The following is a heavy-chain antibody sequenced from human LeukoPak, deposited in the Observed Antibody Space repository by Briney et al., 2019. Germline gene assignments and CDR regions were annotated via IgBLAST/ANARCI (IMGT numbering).Heavy chain of an antibody. CDR1: GGSFSGYY. CDR3: ATLEPLYCSGGSCFYGIP. Sequence: SETLSLTCAVSGGSFSGYYWSWIRQPPGKGLEWIGEINHSVSTNYNPPLKSRVTISVDTSKNQFSLKLSSVTAADTAVYYCATLEPLYCSGGSCFYGIPWGQGTLVTVSS. J-gene: IGHJ5*02. CDR2: INHSVST. V-gene: IGHV4-34*01. D-gene: IGHD2-15*01.